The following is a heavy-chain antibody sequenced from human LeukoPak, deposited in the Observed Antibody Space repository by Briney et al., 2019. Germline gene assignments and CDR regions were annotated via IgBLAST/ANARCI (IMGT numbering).Heavy chain of an antibody. V-gene: IGHV3-48*01. CDR3: VRDGDYDFWSGYYGGPDSFDM. Sequence: GGSLRLSCAASGFTFSKYSMNWVRQAPGKGLEWIAYINSGSGTLYYADSVQGRFTISRDNAKNLVFLQMNGLRAEDTAVYYCVRDGDYDFWSGYYGGPDSFDMWGQGTMVTVCS. CDR2: INSGSGTL. D-gene: IGHD3-3*01. CDR1: GFTFSKYS. J-gene: IGHJ3*02.